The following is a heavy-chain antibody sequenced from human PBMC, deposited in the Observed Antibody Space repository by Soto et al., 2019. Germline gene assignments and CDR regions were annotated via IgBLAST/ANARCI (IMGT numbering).Heavy chain of an antibody. V-gene: IGHV1-69*13. CDR1: GGTFSSYA. CDR2: IIPIFGTA. D-gene: IGHD5-18*01. CDR3: ARGYSYGSENWFDP. Sequence: SVKVSCKASGGTFSSYAISWVRQAPGQGLEWMGGIIPIFGTANYAQKFQGRVTITADESTSTAYMELSRLRTEDTAVYYCARGYSYGSENWFDPWGQGTLVTVSS. J-gene: IGHJ5*02.